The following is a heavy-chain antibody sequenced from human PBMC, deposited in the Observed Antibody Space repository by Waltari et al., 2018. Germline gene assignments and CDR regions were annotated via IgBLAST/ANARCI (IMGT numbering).Heavy chain of an antibody. CDR2: IRYDGGVK. J-gene: IGHJ4*02. CDR1: GFRFSDYW. D-gene: IGHD6-13*01. CDR3: ARENYNGAAGDY. Sequence: EVQLVESGGGLVQPGGSLRLSCATSGFRFSDYWMSWVRQAPGKGLEWLANIRYDGGVKDIVDSVKGRFTVSRDNAENSLFLHMNSLRVEDTAVYYCARENYNGAAGDYWGQGTLVTVSS. V-gene: IGHV3-7*01.